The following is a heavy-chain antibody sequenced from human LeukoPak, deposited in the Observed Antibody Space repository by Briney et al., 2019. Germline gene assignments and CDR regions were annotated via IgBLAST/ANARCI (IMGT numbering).Heavy chain of an antibody. Sequence: TGGSLRLSCAASGFTFSSYSMNWVRQAPGKGLEWVSSISSSSSYIYYADSVKGRFTISRDNAKNSLYLQMNSLRAEDTAVYYCAKVSYYDILTGYYGAFDIWGQGTMVTVSS. D-gene: IGHD3-9*01. CDR1: GFTFSSYS. CDR2: ISSSSSYI. V-gene: IGHV3-21*01. CDR3: AKVSYYDILTGYYGAFDI. J-gene: IGHJ3*02.